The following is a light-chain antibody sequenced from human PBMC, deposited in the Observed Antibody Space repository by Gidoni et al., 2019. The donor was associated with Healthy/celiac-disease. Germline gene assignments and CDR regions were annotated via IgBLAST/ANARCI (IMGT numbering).Light chain of an antibody. J-gene: IGKJ4*01. CDR1: QDISNY. Sequence: DIQMTQSPSSLSASVGDRVTITCKASQDISNYLNWYQQKPGKAPTPLIYDASNLETGVPSRFSGSGSGTDFTFTISSLQPEDIATYYCQQYDNLPPGLTFGGGTKVEIK. CDR3: QQYDNLPPGLT. CDR2: DAS. V-gene: IGKV1-33*01.